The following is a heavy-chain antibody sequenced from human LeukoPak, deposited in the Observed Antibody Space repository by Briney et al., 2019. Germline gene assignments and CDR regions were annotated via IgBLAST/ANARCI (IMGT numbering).Heavy chain of an antibody. Sequence: SETLSLTCTVSGGSISSSSYYWGWIRQPPGKGLEWIGSIYYSGSTYYNPSLKSRVTISVDTSKNQFSLKLSSVTAADTAVYYCARASSYCGGDCYLLDYWGQGTLVTVSS. J-gene: IGHJ4*02. CDR3: ARASSYCGGDCYLLDY. D-gene: IGHD2-21*02. CDR2: IYYSGST. V-gene: IGHV4-39*07. CDR1: GGSISSSSYY.